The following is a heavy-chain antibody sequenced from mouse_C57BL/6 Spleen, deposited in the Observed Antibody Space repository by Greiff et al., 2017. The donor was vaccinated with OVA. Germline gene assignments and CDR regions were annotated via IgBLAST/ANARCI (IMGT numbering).Heavy chain of an antibody. D-gene: IGHD2-4*01. CDR2: IDPETGGT. CDR1: GYTFTDYE. V-gene: IGHV1-15*01. CDR3: TRSAYDYSSFAY. Sequence: VQLQQSGAELVRPGASVTLSCKASGYTFTDYEMHWVKQTPVHGLEWIGAIDPETGGTAYNQKFKGKAILTADKSSSTAYMELRSLTSEDSAVYYCTRSAYDYSSFAYWGQGTLVTVSA. J-gene: IGHJ3*01.